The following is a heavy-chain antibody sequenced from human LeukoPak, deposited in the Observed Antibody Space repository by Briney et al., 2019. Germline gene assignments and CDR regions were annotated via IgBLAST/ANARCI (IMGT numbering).Heavy chain of an antibody. V-gene: IGHV4-34*01. Sequence: PSETLSLTCAVYGGSFSGYYWSWIRQPPGKGLEWIGEINHSGSTNYNPSLKSRVTISVDTSKNQFSLKLSSVTAADTAVYYCARAHYGSGRRSAFDYWGQGTLVTVSS. CDR1: GGSFSGYY. CDR3: ARAHYGSGRRSAFDY. CDR2: INHSGST. D-gene: IGHD3-10*01. J-gene: IGHJ4*02.